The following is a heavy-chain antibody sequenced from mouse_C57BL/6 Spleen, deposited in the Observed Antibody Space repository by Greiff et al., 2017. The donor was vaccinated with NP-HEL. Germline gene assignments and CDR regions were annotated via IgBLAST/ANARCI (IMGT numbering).Heavy chain of an antibody. CDR1: GYSITSGYY. V-gene: IGHV3-6*01. Sequence: EVKLQESGPGLVKPSQSLSLTCSVTGYSITSGYYWNWIRQFPGNKLEWMGYISYDGSNNYNPSLKNRISITRDTSKNQFFLKLNSVTTEDTATYYCARFFYYYGTSFYAMDYWGQGTSVTVSS. D-gene: IGHD1-1*01. CDR2: ISYDGSN. J-gene: IGHJ4*01. CDR3: ARFFYYYGTSFYAMDY.